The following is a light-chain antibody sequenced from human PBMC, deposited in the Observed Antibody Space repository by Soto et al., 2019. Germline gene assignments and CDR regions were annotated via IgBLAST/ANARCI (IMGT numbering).Light chain of an antibody. CDR1: QSVSSSY. CDR3: QQYGSSPLT. J-gene: IGKJ4*01. V-gene: IGKV3-20*01. Sequence: ESVLTQSPGTLSLSPGESATLSCRASQSVSSSYLAWYQQKPGQAPRLLIYGASSSATGIPDRFSGSGSGTDFTLTISRLEPEDFAVYYCQQYGSSPLTFGGGTKVEIK. CDR2: GAS.